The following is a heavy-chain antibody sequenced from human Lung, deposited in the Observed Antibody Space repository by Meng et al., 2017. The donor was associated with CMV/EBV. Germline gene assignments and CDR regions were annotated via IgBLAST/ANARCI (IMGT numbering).Heavy chain of an antibody. CDR3: AWGSDFWTSGGMDV. Sequence: SXTLSLXCTVSGGSISSYYWSWIRQPPGKGLEWIGYIYYSGSTNYNPSLKSRVTISVDTSKNQFSLKLSSVTAADTAVYYCAWGSDFWTSGGMDVWGQGTXVTVSS. D-gene: IGHD3/OR15-3a*01. CDR1: GGSISSYY. J-gene: IGHJ6*02. V-gene: IGHV4-59*01. CDR2: IYYSGST.